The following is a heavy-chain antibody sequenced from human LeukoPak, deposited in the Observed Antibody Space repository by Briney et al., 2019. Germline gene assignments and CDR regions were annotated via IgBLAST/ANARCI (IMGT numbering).Heavy chain of an antibody. V-gene: IGHV3-30-3*01. J-gene: IGHJ4*02. D-gene: IGHD2/OR15-2a*01. CDR2: ISYDGSNK. CDR1: GFTFSSYA. Sequence: GGSLRLSCAASGFTFSSYALHWVRQAPGKGLEWVAVISYDGSNKYYADSVKGRFTISRDNSKNTLYLQMNSLRAEDTAVYYCARDLSLGTTTCDYWGQGILVTVSS. CDR3: ARDLSLGTTTCDY.